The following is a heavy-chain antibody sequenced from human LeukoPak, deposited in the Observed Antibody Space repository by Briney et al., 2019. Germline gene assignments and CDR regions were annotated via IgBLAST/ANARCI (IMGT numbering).Heavy chain of an antibody. V-gene: IGHV1-8*03. CDR3: ARAGVWGSYRPLYFQH. CDR2: MNPNSGNT. Sequence: GASVKVSCKASGYTFTSYDINWVRQATGQGLEWMGWMNPNSGNTGYAQKFQGRVTITRNTSISTAYMELSSLRSEDTAVYYCARAGVWGSYRPLYFQHWGQGTLVTVSS. J-gene: IGHJ1*01. CDR1: GYTFTSYD. D-gene: IGHD3-16*02.